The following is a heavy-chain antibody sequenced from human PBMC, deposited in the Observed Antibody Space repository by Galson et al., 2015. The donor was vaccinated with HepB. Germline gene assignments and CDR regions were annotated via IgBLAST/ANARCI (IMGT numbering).Heavy chain of an antibody. CDR1: GFTFRTAW. V-gene: IGHV3-15*01. D-gene: IGHD2-21*01. Sequence: SLRLSCAASGFTFRTAWMSWVRQAPGKGLEWVGRIKDKSEGETIYYASPVKGRFAISRDDSKYTLYLEMNNLKTEDTAVYYCTTVGNTVIYWGQGSLVTVAS. J-gene: IGHJ4*02. CDR3: TTVGNTVIY. CDR2: IKDKSEGETI.